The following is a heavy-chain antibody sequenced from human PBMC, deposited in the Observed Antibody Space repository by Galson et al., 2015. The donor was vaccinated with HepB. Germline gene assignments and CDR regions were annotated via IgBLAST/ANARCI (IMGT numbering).Heavy chain of an antibody. CDR1: GFTFSSCW. Sequence: LRLSCAASGFTFSSCWMHWVRQAPGKGLVWVSRINSDGSSTSYADSVKGRFTISRDNAKNTLSLQMNSLRAEDTAVYYCARAHAAMGPDWFLDLWGRGTLVTVSS. CDR2: INSDGSST. J-gene: IGHJ2*01. V-gene: IGHV3-74*01. D-gene: IGHD5-18*01. CDR3: ARAHAAMGPDWFLDL.